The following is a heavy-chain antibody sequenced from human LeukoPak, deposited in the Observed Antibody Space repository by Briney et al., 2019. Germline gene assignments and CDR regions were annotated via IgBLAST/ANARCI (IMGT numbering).Heavy chain of an antibody. V-gene: IGHV1-46*01. CDR3: ARFSGWYTTRYYYYYYGMDV. J-gene: IGHJ6*02. D-gene: IGHD6-19*01. Sequence: GASVKVSCKASGYTFTSYYMHWVRQAPGQGLEWMGIINPSGGSTSYAQKFQGRVTMTRDTSTSTVYMELSSLRSDDTAVYYCARFSGWYTTRYYYYYYGMDVWGQGTTVTVSS. CDR2: INPSGGST. CDR1: GYTFTSYY.